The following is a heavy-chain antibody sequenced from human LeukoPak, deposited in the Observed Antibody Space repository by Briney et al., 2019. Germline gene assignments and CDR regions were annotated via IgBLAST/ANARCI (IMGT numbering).Heavy chain of an antibody. V-gene: IGHV4-59*01. D-gene: IGHD3-16*01. CDR3: ARVRVRGDYFDY. CDR2: IYYSEST. CDR1: GGSISSYY. Sequence: KPSETLSLTCTVSGGSISSYYWSWIRQPPGKGLEWIGYIYYSESTNYNPSLKSRVTISVDTSKNQFSLKLSSVTAADTAVYYCARVRVRGDYFDYWGQGTLVTVSS. J-gene: IGHJ4*02.